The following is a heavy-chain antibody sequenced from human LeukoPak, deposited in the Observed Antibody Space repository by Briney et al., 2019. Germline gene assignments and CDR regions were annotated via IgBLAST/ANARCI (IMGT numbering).Heavy chain of an antibody. Sequence: GGSLRLSCAASGFTFSSYWMSWVRQAPGKGLEWVANINQDGSQKYYVDSVKGRFTISRDNAESSLFLQVNSLRAEETAVYYCSRVYLVGFGESIDYWGQGTLVSVSS. V-gene: IGHV3-7*05. CDR3: SRVYLVGFGESIDY. J-gene: IGHJ4*02. CDR1: GFTFSSYW. CDR2: INQDGSQK. D-gene: IGHD3-10*01.